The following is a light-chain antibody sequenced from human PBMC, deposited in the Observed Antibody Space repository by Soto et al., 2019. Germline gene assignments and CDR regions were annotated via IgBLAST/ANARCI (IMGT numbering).Light chain of an antibody. V-gene: IGLV2-14*01. CDR3: SSYTSSSTLYV. Sequence: QSAVTHPASVSGSPGQSITISCTGTSSDVGGYHYVSWYQQHLGKVPNPMIYEVSNRPSGVSNRFSGSKSGNTASLTISGLQAEDEADYYCSSYTSSSTLYVFGTGTKVTVL. CDR2: EVS. CDR1: SSDVGGYHY. J-gene: IGLJ1*01.